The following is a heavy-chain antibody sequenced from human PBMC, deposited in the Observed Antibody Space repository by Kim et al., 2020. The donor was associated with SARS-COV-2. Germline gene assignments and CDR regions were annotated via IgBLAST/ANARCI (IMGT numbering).Heavy chain of an antibody. Sequence: GNGTTLYSRKFQGRVTFTTDTSARTAYMELSFLRSEDSAVYYCLGGFYFDYWGQGTLVTVSS. D-gene: IGHD3-16*01. V-gene: IGHV1-3*01. J-gene: IGHJ4*02. CDR3: LGGFYFDY. CDR2: GNGTT.